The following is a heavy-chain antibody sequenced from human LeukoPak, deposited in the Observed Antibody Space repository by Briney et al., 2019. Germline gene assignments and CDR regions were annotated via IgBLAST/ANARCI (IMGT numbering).Heavy chain of an antibody. Sequence: PGGSLRLSCAASGFTFSSYAMSWVRQAPGKGLEWVAVIWYDGSNKYYADSVKGRFTISRDNSKNTLYLQMNSLRAEDTAVYYCARACSGGSCYSAQDYWGQGTLVTVSS. CDR3: ARACSGGSCYSAQDY. V-gene: IGHV3-33*08. J-gene: IGHJ4*02. CDR2: IWYDGSNK. CDR1: GFTFSSYA. D-gene: IGHD2-15*01.